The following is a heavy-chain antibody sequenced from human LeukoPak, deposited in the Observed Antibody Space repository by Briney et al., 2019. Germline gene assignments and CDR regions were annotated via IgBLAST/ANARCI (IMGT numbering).Heavy chain of an antibody. J-gene: IGHJ4*02. CDR2: IHNSGST. CDR3: ARVGVAAKSSRYFDY. D-gene: IGHD2-15*01. CDR1: GFTFSSYA. V-gene: IGHV4-31*02. Sequence: LRLSCAASGFTFSSYAMSWIRQHPGKGLEWIGYIHNSGSTYYNPSLKSRITISVDTSKKQFSLKLSSVTAADTAVYYCARVGVAAKSSRYFDYWGQGTLVTVSS.